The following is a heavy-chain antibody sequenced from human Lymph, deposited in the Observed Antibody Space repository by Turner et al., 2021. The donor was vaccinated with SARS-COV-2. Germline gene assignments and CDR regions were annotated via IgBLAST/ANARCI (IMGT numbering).Heavy chain of an antibody. V-gene: IGHV3-66*01. CDR2: IYSGGST. J-gene: IGHJ3*02. CDR3: ARDFREGAFDI. D-gene: IGHD3-10*01. CDR1: GNIVSRNY. Sequence: EVQLVESGGGLVQPGGSRRLPCEASGNIVSRNYMSWVRQAPGKGLEWVSVIYSGGSTYYADSVKGRFTISRDNSKNTLYLQMNSLRAEDTAVYYCARDFREGAFDIWGQGTMVTISS.